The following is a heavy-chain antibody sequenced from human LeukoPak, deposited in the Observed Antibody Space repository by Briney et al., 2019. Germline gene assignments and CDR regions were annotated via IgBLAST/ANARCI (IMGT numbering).Heavy chain of an antibody. D-gene: IGHD3-22*01. CDR3: ARVLKDYDSSGPDY. Sequence: GGSLTLSCAASGFTFDNYGLSWVRQAPRQGLEWVSGVNWNGGSTGYADSVKGRFTISTDNAKNSLYLQMNSLRAEDTALYYFARVLKDYDSSGPDYWGQGNLFTVSS. V-gene: IGHV3-20*04. CDR1: GFTFDNYG. J-gene: IGHJ4*02. CDR2: VNWNGGST.